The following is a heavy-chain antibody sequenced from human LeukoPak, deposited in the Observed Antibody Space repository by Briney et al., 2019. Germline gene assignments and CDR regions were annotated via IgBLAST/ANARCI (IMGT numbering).Heavy chain of an antibody. CDR2: MKEDGSEI. Sequence: GGSLRLSCAASGFSFSSWSMSWVRQAPGKRLEWVANMKEDGSEIYYVDSVQGRFTTSRDNAKSSVYLQMNSLRGEDTAVYYCARENWGRFDYWGQGTLVTVSS. CDR1: GFSFSSWS. J-gene: IGHJ4*02. CDR3: ARENWGRFDY. V-gene: IGHV3-7*01. D-gene: IGHD7-27*01.